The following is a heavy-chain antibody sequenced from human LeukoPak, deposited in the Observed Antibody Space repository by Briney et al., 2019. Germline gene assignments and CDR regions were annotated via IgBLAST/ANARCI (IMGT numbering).Heavy chain of an antibody. V-gene: IGHV3-30*02. J-gene: IGHJ4*02. Sequence: GGSLRLSCAAPGFTFSSYGMHWVRQAPGKGLEWVAFIRYDGSNKYYADSVKGRFTISRDNSKNTLYLQMNSLRAEDTAVYYCARFYANEWELPHWGQGTLVTVSS. CDR3: ARFYANEWELPH. CDR1: GFTFSSYG. D-gene: IGHD1-26*01. CDR2: IRYDGSNK.